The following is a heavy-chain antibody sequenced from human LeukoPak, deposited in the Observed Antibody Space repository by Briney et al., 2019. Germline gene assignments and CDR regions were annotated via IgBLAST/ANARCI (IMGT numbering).Heavy chain of an antibody. CDR1: GFTFTTSW. CDR3: TRVGWDVLDGAFDY. D-gene: IGHD1-26*01. V-gene: IGHV3-74*01. J-gene: IGHJ4*02. CDR2: INTDGSDT. Sequence: GGSLRLSCAASGFTFTTSWMHWVRQAPGEGLVWVSRINTDGSDTSYADSVKGRFTISRDNAKNTVYLQMNSLRAEDTAVYFCTRVGWDVLDGAFDYWGQGTPVTVSS.